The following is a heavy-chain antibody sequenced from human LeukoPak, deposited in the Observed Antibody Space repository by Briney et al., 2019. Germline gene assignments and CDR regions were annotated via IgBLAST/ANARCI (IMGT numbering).Heavy chain of an antibody. Sequence: PGASVKVSCKASGYTFTSHDIDWVRQATGQGLEWMGWMNPNSGNTGYAQKFQGRVTMTRDPSISTVYMELSSLTSEDTAVYYCARGLVRGRFDRDVWGQGTTVTVSS. J-gene: IGHJ6*02. D-gene: IGHD3-10*01. CDR3: ARGLVRGRFDRDV. CDR2: MNPNSGNT. V-gene: IGHV1-8*01. CDR1: GYTFTSHD.